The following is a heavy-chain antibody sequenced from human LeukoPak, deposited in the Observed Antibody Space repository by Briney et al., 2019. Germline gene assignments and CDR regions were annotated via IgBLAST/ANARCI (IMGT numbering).Heavy chain of an antibody. CDR1: GFTFSSSA. CDR3: AKFSPSYDIVATYYYFDY. CDR2: ISGSGDST. J-gene: IGHJ4*02. V-gene: IGHV3-23*01. Sequence: GGSLRLSCAASGFTFSSSAMSWVRQAPGKGLQWVSSISGSGDSTHYGDSVKGRFTISRDNSKNTLYLQMNSLRAEDTAVYYCAKFSPSYDIVATYYYFDYWGQGTLVTVSS. D-gene: IGHD5-12*01.